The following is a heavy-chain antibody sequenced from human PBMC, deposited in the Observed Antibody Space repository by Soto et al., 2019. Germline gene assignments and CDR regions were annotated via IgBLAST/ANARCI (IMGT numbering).Heavy chain of an antibody. CDR1: GGTFSRYS. Sequence: SVKVSCKISGGTFSRYSISWVRQAPGQGLEWMGGIVPIFGTRNYAQKFQDRVTITTDESATTAHMELSNLRSEDTAVYYCARPYEGGYSSNHHYYYALDVWGQGTTVTVSS. CDR2: IVPIFGTR. V-gene: IGHV1-69*05. CDR3: ARPYEGGYSSNHHYYYALDV. D-gene: IGHD3-22*01. J-gene: IGHJ6*02.